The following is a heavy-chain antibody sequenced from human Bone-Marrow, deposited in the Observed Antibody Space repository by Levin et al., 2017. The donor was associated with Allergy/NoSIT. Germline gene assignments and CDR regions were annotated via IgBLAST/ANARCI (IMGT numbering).Heavy chain of an antibody. CDR2: IYYSGST. V-gene: IGHV4-39*02. D-gene: IGHD1-26*01. Sequence: NSSETLSLTCTVSGGSISSSSYYWGWIRQPPGKGLEWIGSIYYSGSTYYNPSLKSRVTISVDTSKNQFSLKLSSVTAADTAVYYCAREAVGATDAFDIWGQGTMVTVSS. CDR1: GGSISSSSYY. CDR3: AREAVGATDAFDI. J-gene: IGHJ3*02.